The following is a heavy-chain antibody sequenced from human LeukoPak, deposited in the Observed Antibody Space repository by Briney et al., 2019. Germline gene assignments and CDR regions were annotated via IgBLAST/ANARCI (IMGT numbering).Heavy chain of an antibody. J-gene: IGHJ4*02. CDR1: GYTFTSYG. Sequence: ASVKVSCKASGYTFTSYGISWVRQAPGQGLEWMGWISAYNGNTNYAQKLQGRVTMTTDTSTSTAYMELRSLRSDDTAVYYCARDVTGGEAMEPTIDYWGQGTLVTVSS. CDR3: ARDVTGGEAMEPTIDY. CDR2: ISAYNGNT. V-gene: IGHV1-18*01. D-gene: IGHD5-18*01.